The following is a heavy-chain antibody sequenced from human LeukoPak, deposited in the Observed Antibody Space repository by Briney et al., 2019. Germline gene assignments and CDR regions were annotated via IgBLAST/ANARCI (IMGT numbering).Heavy chain of an antibody. CDR2: IIPIFGTA. V-gene: IGHV1-69*05. J-gene: IGHJ4*02. CDR1: GGTFSSYA. Sequence: SVKVSCKASGGTFSSYAVSWVRQAPGQGLEWMGGIIPIFGTANYAHKFQGRLTITTDEYTSTAYMELSSLRSEHTAVYYCARVTRGYSYGGIDYWGQGTLVTVSS. D-gene: IGHD5-18*01. CDR3: ARVTRGYSYGGIDY.